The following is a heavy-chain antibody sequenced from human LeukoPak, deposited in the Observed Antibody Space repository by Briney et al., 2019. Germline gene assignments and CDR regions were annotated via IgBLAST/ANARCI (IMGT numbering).Heavy chain of an antibody. V-gene: IGHV3-30*03. D-gene: IGHD2-15*01. CDR2: ISYDENNE. CDR3: ARRVVATGRNYYYGMDV. CDR1: GGSISSSS. Sequence: LSLTCTVSGGSISSSSYYWGWIRQPPGKGLEWVAVISYDENNEYYADSVKGRFTISRDTSKNTLYLQMNSLRTEDTAVYYCARRVVATGRNYYYGMDVWGQGTTVTVSS. J-gene: IGHJ6*02.